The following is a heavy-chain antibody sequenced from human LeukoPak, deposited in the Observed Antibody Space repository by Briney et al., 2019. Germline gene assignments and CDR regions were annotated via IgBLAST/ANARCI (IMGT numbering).Heavy chain of an antibody. J-gene: IGHJ4*02. Sequence: KASQTLSLTCTVSGGSISSGDYYWSWIRQPPGKGLEWIGYIYYSGSTYYNPSLKSRVTISVDTSKNQFSLKLSSVTAADTAVYYCATVRDYGDYVDYFVYWGQGALVTVSS. V-gene: IGHV4-30-4*01. CDR1: GGSISSGDYY. D-gene: IGHD4-17*01. CDR3: ATVRDYGDYVDYFVY. CDR2: IYYSGST.